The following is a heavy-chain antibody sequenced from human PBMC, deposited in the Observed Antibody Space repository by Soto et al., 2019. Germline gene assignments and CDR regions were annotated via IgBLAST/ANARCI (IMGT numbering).Heavy chain of an antibody. CDR1: GFTFSHSG. CDR2: LSLVGIIK. J-gene: IGHJ6*02. D-gene: IGHD3-22*01. V-gene: IGHV3-30*18. CDR3: AKDITYYDSSGQSPSYYSGMDV. Sequence: GGSLRLSCTASGFTFSHSGMHWVRQAPGKGLEWVTLLSLVGIIKYYADSLKGRLTISRDISKNEVYLHMNSLRAEDTAVYYCAKDITYYDSSGQSPSYYSGMDVWGQGTTVTVSS.